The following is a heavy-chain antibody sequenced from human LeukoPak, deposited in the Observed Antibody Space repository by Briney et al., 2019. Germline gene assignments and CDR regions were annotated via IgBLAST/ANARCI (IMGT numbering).Heavy chain of an antibody. D-gene: IGHD3/OR15-3a*01. V-gene: IGHV3-23*01. Sequence: PGGSLRLSCAASGFTFSDYYMSWIRQAPGKGLEWVSTISGSGGATYYADSVKGRFTISRDNPKSTLYLQMTSLRAEDTALYYCAKAGTAMISYWGQGTLVTVSS. J-gene: IGHJ4*02. CDR2: ISGSGGAT. CDR1: GFTFSDYY. CDR3: AKAGTAMISY.